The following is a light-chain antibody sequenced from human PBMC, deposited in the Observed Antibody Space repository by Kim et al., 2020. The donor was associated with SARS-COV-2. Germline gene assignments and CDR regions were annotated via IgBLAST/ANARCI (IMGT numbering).Light chain of an antibody. Sequence: DIQMTQSPSSLSASVGDRVTITCRASQSIRKYLNWYQQKPGKAPKLLLSAASTLQSGVPSRFSGSGSGTDFTLTISSLQPEDFATYYCQQSYSTPRTFGQGTKVDIK. CDR3: QQSYSTPRT. V-gene: IGKV1-39*01. J-gene: IGKJ1*01. CDR2: AAS. CDR1: QSIRKY.